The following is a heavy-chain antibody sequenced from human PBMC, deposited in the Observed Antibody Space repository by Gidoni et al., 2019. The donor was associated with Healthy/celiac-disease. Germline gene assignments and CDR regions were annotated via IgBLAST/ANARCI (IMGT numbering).Heavy chain of an antibody. D-gene: IGHD2-8*01. CDR3: AKDYTNAVSPRNGPAFDY. CDR1: GFSFRSYG. CDR2: ITYDGSNK. V-gene: IGHV3-30*18. J-gene: IGHJ4*02. Sequence: QVQLVESGGGVVQPGRSLRLSCAASGFSFRSYGIHWVRQAPGKGLEWVAVITYDGSNKFYAGSVMGRFTISRDNSKNTLYLQMNSLRAEDTAVYYCAKDYTNAVSPRNGPAFDYWGQGTLVTVSS.